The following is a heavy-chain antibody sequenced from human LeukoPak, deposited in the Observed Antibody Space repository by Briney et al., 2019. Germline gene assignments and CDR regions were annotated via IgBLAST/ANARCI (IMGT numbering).Heavy chain of an antibody. CDR1: GGTFSSYA. CDR2: IIPIFGTA. D-gene: IGHD5-12*01. CDR3: ARGGGYVLASFDY. V-gene: IGHV1-69*01. Sequence: SVKVSCKASGGTFSSYAISWVRQAPGQGLEWMGGIIPIFGTANYAQKFQGRVTITADESASTAYMELSSLRSEDTAVYYCARGGGYVLASFDYWGQGTLVTVSS. J-gene: IGHJ4*02.